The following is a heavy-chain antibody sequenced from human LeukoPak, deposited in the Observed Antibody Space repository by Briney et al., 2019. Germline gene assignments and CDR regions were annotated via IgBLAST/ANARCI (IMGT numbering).Heavy chain of an antibody. Sequence: GGSLRLSCAASGFTVSDNFITWVRQAPGVGLEWVSFIYTGSNTYYADSVKGRFTISRDTSKNTVSLQMNSLRAEDTAVYYCARDGGSGTVDPTGGYLYYGMDVWGQGSTVTVSS. J-gene: IGHJ6*02. CDR1: GFTVSDNF. V-gene: IGHV3-53*01. CDR2: IYTGSNT. D-gene: IGHD1-26*01. CDR3: ARDGGSGTVDPTGGYLYYGMDV.